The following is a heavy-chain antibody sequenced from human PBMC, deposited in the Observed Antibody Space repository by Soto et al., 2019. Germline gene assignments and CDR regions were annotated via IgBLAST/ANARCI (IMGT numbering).Heavy chain of an antibody. CDR2: MNSDGSSI. D-gene: IGHD6-13*01. V-gene: IGHV3-74*01. Sequence: GGSQRLSCTAPGFTFEDYAMHWAPQAPGKGLVWVSRMNSDGSSITYADSVKGRFTISRDSAKNTMYLQVHSLRAEDTAVYYCAREIATTGLYYFDYWGQGTLVTVSS. CDR3: AREIATTGLYYFDY. CDR1: GFTFEDYA. J-gene: IGHJ4*02.